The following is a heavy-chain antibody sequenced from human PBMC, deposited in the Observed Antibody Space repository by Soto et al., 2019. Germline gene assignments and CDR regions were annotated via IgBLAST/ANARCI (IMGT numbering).Heavy chain of an antibody. CDR2: ISPYTGNT. Sequence: QVQLVQSGDEVKKPRASVKVSCKASGYIFVNYGIAWLRQAPGQGLEWMGWISPYTGNTNSATKVQGRLTMTTDTSTSTAYMDLGSLTSDDTAVYYCVMVDNYVTPTPQDVWGQGTTVTVSS. CDR1: GYIFVNYG. V-gene: IGHV1-18*01. CDR3: VMVDNYVTPTPQDV. D-gene: IGHD3-16*01. J-gene: IGHJ6*02.